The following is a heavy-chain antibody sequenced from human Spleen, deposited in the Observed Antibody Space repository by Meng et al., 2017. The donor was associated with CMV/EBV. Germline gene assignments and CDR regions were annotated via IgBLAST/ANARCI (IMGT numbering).Heavy chain of an antibody. Sequence: GESLKISCAGSGFTFSSYGMHWVRQAPGRGLEWVAFIRNDGSNKYSSDSVEGRFTISRDNSKNTLYLQMNSLRAEDTAVYYCARASSSGLRGFDYWGQGTLVTVSS. CDR2: IRNDGSNK. D-gene: IGHD6-19*01. CDR3: ARASSSGLRGFDY. CDR1: GFTFSSYG. J-gene: IGHJ4*02. V-gene: IGHV3-30*02.